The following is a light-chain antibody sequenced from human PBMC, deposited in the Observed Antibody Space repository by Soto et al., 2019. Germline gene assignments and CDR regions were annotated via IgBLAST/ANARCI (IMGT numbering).Light chain of an antibody. CDR2: WAS. Sequence: DIVMTQSPDSPAVSLGERAIINCKSSQSVLDRSNNKNYLTWYQQKPGQPPKPLIYWASTREFGVPDRFSGSGSGTDFTLTISSLQAEDVALYYCQQYYAIPRTFGQGTKVEIK. V-gene: IGKV4-1*01. CDR1: QSVLDRSNNKNY. CDR3: QQYYAIPRT. J-gene: IGKJ1*01.